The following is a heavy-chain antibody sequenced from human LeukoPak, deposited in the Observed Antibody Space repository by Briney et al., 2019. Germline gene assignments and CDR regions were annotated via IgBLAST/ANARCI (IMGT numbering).Heavy chain of an antibody. CDR1: GFAFSRYT. V-gene: IGHV3-64*01. D-gene: IGHD3-22*01. CDR2: ISSNGGST. J-gene: IGHJ4*02. CDR3: ASSYDSSGYTPFDY. Sequence: PGGSLRLSCAASGFAFSRYTMHWVRQAPGKGLEYVSAISSNGGSTSYANSVKGRFTISRDNSRRSLYLQMGSLRVEDMGVYYCASSYDSSGYTPFDYWGQGILVTVSS.